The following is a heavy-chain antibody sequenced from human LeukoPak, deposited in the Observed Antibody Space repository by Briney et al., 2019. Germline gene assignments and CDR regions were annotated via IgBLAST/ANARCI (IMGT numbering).Heavy chain of an antibody. D-gene: IGHD2-21*02. CDR3: ARALDVVVVAEFDP. Sequence: KPSETLSLTCTVSGGSISSTNYYWGWIRQPPGKGLEWIGTIYHSGSTYYNPSLKSRVTVSVDTSKNQFTLKLNSVTAADTTVYYCARALDVVVVAEFDPWGQGTLVTVSS. CDR1: GGSISSTNYY. CDR2: IYHSGST. V-gene: IGHV4-39*01. J-gene: IGHJ5*02.